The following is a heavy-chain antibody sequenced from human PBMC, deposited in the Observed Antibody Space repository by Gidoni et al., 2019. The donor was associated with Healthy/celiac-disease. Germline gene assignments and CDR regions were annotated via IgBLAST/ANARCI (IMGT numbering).Heavy chain of an antibody. CDR3: ASGLWFGELLSVGMDV. V-gene: IGHV1-69*01. J-gene: IGHJ6*02. D-gene: IGHD3-10*01. CDR1: VGTFRGYA. Sequence: QVQLVQSGAEVKKPGSSVKVSCKPSVGTFRGYATSWVRQAPGQGLEWMGGIIPIFGTANYAQKFQGRVTITADESTSTAYMELSSLRSEDTAVYYCASGLWFGELLSVGMDVWGQGTTVTVSS. CDR2: IIPIFGTA.